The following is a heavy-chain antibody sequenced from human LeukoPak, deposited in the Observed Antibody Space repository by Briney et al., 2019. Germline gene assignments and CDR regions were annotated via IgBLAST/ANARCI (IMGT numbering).Heavy chain of an antibody. CDR3: ARDGYCSSTSCYPEPEIYYYMDV. V-gene: IGHV1-69*13. Sequence: ASVKVSCKTSEDSFSTHTVSWVRQAPGQGLEWMGGIIPIFGTANYAQKFQGRVTITADESTSTAYMELSSLRSEDTAVYYCARDGYCSSTSCYPEPEIYYYMDVWGKGTTVTVSS. J-gene: IGHJ6*03. CDR2: IIPIFGTA. D-gene: IGHD2-2*03. CDR1: EDSFSTHT.